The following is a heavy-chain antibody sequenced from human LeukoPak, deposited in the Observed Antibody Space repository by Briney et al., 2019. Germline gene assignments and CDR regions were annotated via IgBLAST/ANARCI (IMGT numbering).Heavy chain of an antibody. CDR1: GYTFTGYY. V-gene: IGHV1-2*02. CDR2: INPNSDDT. D-gene: IGHD6-13*01. Sequence: ASVKVSCKASGYTFTGYYMYWVRQAPGQGLEWMGWINPNSDDTNYAQKFQGRVTMTRDTSISKAYMEMSSLRSDDTAVYSCARAGIAAPFDFWGQGTLVTVDS. CDR3: ARAGIAAPFDF. J-gene: IGHJ4*02.